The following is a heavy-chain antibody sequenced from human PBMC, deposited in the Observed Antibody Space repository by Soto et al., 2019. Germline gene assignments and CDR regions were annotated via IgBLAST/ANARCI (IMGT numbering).Heavy chain of an antibody. CDR2: ISSSSSYT. V-gene: IGHV3-11*06. D-gene: IGHD1-20*01. CDR1: GFTFSDYY. CDR3: AKDWYHTIDS. J-gene: IGHJ4*02. Sequence: GGSLRLSXAASGFTFSDYYMSWIRQAPGKGLEWVSYISSSSSYTNYADSVKGRFTLSRDNAKNTVHLQMSSLRVEDTAVYYCAKDWYHTIDSWGQGTPVTVSS.